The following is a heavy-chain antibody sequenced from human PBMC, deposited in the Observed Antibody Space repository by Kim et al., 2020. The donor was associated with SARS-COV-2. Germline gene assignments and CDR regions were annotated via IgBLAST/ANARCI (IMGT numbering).Heavy chain of an antibody. J-gene: IGHJ4*02. CDR1: GFTFSSYA. CDR3: ARESSSGRYADYFDY. V-gene: IGHV3-64*01. CDR2: ISSNGGST. D-gene: IGHD6-19*01. Sequence: GGSLRLSCAASGFTFSSYAMHWVRQAPGKGLEYVSAISSNGGSTYYANSVKGRFTISRDNSKNTLYLQMGSLRAEDMAVYYCARESSSGRYADYFDYWGQGTLVTVSS.